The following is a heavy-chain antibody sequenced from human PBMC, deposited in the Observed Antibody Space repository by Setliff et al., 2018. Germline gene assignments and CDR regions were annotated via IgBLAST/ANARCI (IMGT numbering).Heavy chain of an antibody. V-gene: IGHV3-30*14. CDR1: GFTVSSFS. D-gene: IGHD3-10*01. J-gene: IGHJ4*02. Sequence: GGSLRLSCAASGFTVSSFSMHWVRQAPVKGLDWVATLSDDGRTNYADSVKGRFTISRDNSKNTIDLQMNSLRAEDTAVYYCRVWIGDLSRDFWGRGTLVTVSS. CDR3: RVWIGDLSRDF. CDR2: LSDDGRT.